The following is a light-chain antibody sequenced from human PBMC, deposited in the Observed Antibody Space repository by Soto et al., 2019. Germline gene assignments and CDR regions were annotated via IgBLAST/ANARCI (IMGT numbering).Light chain of an antibody. V-gene: IGKV3-20*01. J-gene: IGKJ5*01. CDR2: GAS. Sequence: THSPATLSVSPGERATLSCSSSQSVSSNLAWYQQKPGQAPRLLIYGASSRATGIPDRFSGSGSGTDFTLTISRLEPEDFALYYCQHYAGGSRITFGQGTRLEIK. CDR3: QHYAGGSRIT. CDR1: QSVSSN.